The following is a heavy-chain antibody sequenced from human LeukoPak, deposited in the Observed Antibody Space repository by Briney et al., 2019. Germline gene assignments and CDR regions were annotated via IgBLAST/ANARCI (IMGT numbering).Heavy chain of an antibody. CDR2: ISGSGGGT. CDR1: GITLSNYA. J-gene: IGHJ4*02. D-gene: IGHD2-2*01. CDR3: AEGFSASCHAALDS. V-gene: IGHV3-23*01. Sequence: PGGSLRLSCAVSGITLSNYAMSWVRQAPGKGRGWVAGISGSGGGTNYAGSVKGRFTISRDNPKNTLYLQMNTLRADDPAVYYCAEGFSASCHAALDSWGQGTLVTVSS.